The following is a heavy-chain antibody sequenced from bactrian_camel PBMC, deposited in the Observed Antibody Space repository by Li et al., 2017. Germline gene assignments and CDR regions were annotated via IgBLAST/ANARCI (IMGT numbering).Heavy chain of an antibody. Sequence: HVQLVESGGGSVQAGGSLRLSCSVSTNTYKRCFMAWFRQAPGKEREGVASIDSIGGTTIADSIKGRFTISQDNAKNTLSLQMNSLKSEDTALYYCTPSVLAGWGQGTQVTVS. CDR2: IDSIGGT. J-gene: IGHJ4*01. V-gene: IGHV3S26*01. CDR3: TPSVLAG. CDR1: TNTYKRCF.